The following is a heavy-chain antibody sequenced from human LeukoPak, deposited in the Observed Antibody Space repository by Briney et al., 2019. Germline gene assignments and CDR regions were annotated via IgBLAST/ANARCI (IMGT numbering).Heavy chain of an antibody. J-gene: IGHJ2*01. CDR1: GFTVSSNY. CDR2: IYSGGST. D-gene: IGHD1-26*01. Sequence: GGSLRLSCAASGFTVSSNYMSWVRQAPGKGLEWVSVIYSGGSTYYADSVKGRFTISRHNSKNTLYLQMNSLRAEDTAVYYCAREGVHSYSGIYEGYFDLWGRGTLVTVSS. CDR3: AREGVHSYSGIYEGYFDL. V-gene: IGHV3-53*04.